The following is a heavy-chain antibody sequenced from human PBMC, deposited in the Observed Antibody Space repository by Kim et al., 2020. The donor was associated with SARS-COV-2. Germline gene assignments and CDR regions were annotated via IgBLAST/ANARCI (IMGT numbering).Heavy chain of an antibody. D-gene: IGHD3-22*01. CDR2: IYYSGST. Sequence: SETLSLTCTVSGGSISSYYWSWIRQPPGKGLEWIGYIYYSGSTNYNPSLKSRVTISVDTSKNQFSLKLSSVTAADTAVYYCAREYRPRYYDSSGSFDYWGQGTLVTVSS. CDR1: GGSISSYY. J-gene: IGHJ4*02. CDR3: AREYRPRYYDSSGSFDY. V-gene: IGHV4-59*13.